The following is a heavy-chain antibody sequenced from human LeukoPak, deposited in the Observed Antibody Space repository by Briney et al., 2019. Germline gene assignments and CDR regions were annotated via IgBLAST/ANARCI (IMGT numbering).Heavy chain of an antibody. CDR1: GFTFDDYG. J-gene: IGHJ4*02. Sequence: GGSLRLSCAASGFTFDDYGMSWVRQAPGKGLERVSGINWNGGSTGYADSVKGRFTISRDNAKNSLSLQMNSLRAEDTALYYCARGGYYDSSVVYWGQGTMVTVSS. D-gene: IGHD3-22*01. CDR2: INWNGGST. CDR3: ARGGYYDSSVVY. V-gene: IGHV3-20*04.